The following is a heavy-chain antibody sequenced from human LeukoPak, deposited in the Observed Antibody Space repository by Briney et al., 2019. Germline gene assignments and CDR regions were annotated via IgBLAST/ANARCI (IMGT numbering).Heavy chain of an antibody. CDR3: ARDHWDYYYIDV. CDR2: INSDGSST. D-gene: IGHD3-16*01. CDR1: KFTFSNSW. V-gene: IGHV3-74*01. Sequence: GGSLRLSCEASKFTFSNSWMHWVRQAPGKGLVWVSRINSDGSSTTYADFVKGRFTISRDNAKNTLYLQMNGLRAEDTAVYYCARDHWDYYYIDVWGKGTTVTVPS. J-gene: IGHJ6*03.